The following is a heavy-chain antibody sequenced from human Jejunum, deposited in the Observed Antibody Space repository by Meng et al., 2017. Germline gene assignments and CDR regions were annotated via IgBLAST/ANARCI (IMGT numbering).Heavy chain of an antibody. CDR3: AKDAAISFGELVEGIDS. Sequence: SETLSLTCSVSGYSITSAYYWDWIRQSPGKWLEWIGTFSHTGNTYYNPSLKSRVSILLDRSRNQLSLRLTSVTAADTATYYCAKDAAISFGELVEGIDSWGQGTLVTVSS. CDR2: FSHTGNT. V-gene: IGHV4-38-2*02. J-gene: IGHJ4*02. CDR1: GYSITSAYY. D-gene: IGHD3-16*01.